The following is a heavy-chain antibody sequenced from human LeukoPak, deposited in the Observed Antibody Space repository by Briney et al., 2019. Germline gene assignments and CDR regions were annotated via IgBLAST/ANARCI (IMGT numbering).Heavy chain of an antibody. V-gene: IGHV3-11*01. Sequence: GGSLRLSCAASGFTFSDYYMSWIRQAPGKGLEWVSYISSSGSTIYYANSVKGRFTISRDNAKNSLYLQMNSLRAEDTAVYYCARDHTYYYGSGSFLWGQGTLVTVSS. CDR2: ISSSGSTI. D-gene: IGHD3-10*01. CDR3: ARDHTYYYGSGSFL. J-gene: IGHJ4*02. CDR1: GFTFSDYY.